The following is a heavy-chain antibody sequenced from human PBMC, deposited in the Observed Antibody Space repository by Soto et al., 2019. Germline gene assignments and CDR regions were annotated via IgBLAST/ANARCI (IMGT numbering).Heavy chain of an antibody. J-gene: IGHJ6*02. Sequence: QVQLVQSGAEVRKPGSSVKVSCKAAGGTFSGYTITWVRQAPGQGLEWMGGIIPMIETTKNAQKFQGRVTFTADESTSTAYMELSSLRSQDTAVYFCATSYCGGDCQHNRAFYCFHWDVWGQRTTVTVSS. CDR1: GGTFSGYT. CDR2: IIPMIETT. V-gene: IGHV1-69*01. D-gene: IGHD2-21*02. CDR3: ATSYCGGDCQHNRAFYCFHWDV.